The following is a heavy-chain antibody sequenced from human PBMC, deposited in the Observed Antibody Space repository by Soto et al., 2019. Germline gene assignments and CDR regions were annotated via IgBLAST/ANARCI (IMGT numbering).Heavy chain of an antibody. CDR2: IYSGGST. J-gene: IGHJ6*02. CDR3: ARSKGALWFGEPTYYYGMDV. Sequence: LRLSCAASGFTVSSNYMSWVRQAPGKGLEWVSVIYSGGSTYYADSVKGRFTISRDNSKNTLYLQMNSLRAEDTAVYYCARSKGALWFGEPTYYYGMDVWGQGTTVTVSS. V-gene: IGHV3-53*01. D-gene: IGHD3-10*01. CDR1: GFTVSSNY.